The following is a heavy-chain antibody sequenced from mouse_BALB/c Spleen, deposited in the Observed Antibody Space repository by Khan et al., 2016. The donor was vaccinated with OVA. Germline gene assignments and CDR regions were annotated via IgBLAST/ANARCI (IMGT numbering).Heavy chain of an antibody. J-gene: IGHJ3*01. CDR1: GYTFTNYW. V-gene: IGHV1-69*02. CDR3: AREGVGGSSFAY. CDR2: VYPSDSYT. Sequence: QVQLKQSGAELVRPGASVKLSCKASGYTFTNYWINWVKQRPGQGLEWIGNVYPSDSYTNYNQKLQDQATLTVDNYSSTAYMQLSRPTSDASAVYCCAREGVGGSSFAYWGQGTLVTVSA. D-gene: IGHD1-1*02.